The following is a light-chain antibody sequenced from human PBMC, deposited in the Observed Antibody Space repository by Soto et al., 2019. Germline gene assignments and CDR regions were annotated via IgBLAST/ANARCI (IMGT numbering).Light chain of an antibody. J-gene: IGLJ1*01. V-gene: IGLV2-14*01. Sequence: QSALTQPASVSGSPGQSITISCTGTSSDVGAYNYVSWYQQRPGKAPKLMIYDVSNRPSGVSDRFSGSKSGNTASLTISGLQAEDEADYYCNSYATSKTYVFGPGTKLTVL. CDR1: SSDVGAYNY. CDR2: DVS. CDR3: NSYATSKTYV.